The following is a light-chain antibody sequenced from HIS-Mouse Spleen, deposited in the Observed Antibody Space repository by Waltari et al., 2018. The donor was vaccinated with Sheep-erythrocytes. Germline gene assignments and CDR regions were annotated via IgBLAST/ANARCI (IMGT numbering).Light chain of an antibody. CDR3: CSYAGSYTFV. CDR2: DVS. J-gene: IGLJ1*01. V-gene: IGLV2-11*01. Sequence: QSALTQPRSVSGSPGQSVTISCTGTSSAVGGTNYLSWYQQHPGKAPKLMIYDVSKRPSGVPDRFSGSKSGNTASLTISGLQAEDEADYYCCSYAGSYTFVFGTGTKVTVL. CDR1: SSAVGGTNY.